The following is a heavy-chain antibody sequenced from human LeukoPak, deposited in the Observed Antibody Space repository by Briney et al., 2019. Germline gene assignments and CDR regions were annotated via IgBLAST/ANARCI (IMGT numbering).Heavy chain of an antibody. J-gene: IGHJ4*02. Sequence: GGSLRLSCAASGFTFSSYGMHWVRQAPGKGLEWVAFIRYDGSNKYYADSVKGRFTISRDNSKNTLYLQMNSLRAEDTAVYYCAKVHHGMPRVDYFDYWGLGTLVTVSS. CDR3: AKVHHGMPRVDYFDY. D-gene: IGHD2-2*01. CDR2: IRYDGSNK. CDR1: GFTFSSYG. V-gene: IGHV3-30*02.